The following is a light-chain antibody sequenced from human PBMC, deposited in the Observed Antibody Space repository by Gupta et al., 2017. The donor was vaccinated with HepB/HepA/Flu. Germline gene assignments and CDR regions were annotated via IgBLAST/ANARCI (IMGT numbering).Light chain of an antibody. CDR3: CEYAGRGTEV. CDR1: SSAIGSYNL. Sequence: QSALTQPASVSGSPGQSITISCTGTSSAIGSYNLVSWYQQYPGKAPKLMLDEVSKWPSGVSSRFAAYKFGTTAFLKISGLQAEDEAYYYWCEYAGRGTEVFGPGTKLTVL. V-gene: IGLV2-23*02. J-gene: IGLJ1*01. CDR2: EVS.